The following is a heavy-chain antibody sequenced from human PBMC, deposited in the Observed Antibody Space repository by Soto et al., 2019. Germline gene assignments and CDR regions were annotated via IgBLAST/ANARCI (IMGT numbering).Heavy chain of an antibody. Sequence: GGSLRLSCAASGFTFSSYGMHWVRQAPGKGLEWVAVISYDGSNNYYADSVKGRFTISRDNSKNTLYLQMNSLRAEDTAVYYCAKPAGVGAPKNYWIDYWGQGTLVTVSS. CDR3: AKPAGVGAPKNYWIDY. D-gene: IGHD1-26*01. CDR1: GFTFSSYG. V-gene: IGHV3-30*18. J-gene: IGHJ4*02. CDR2: ISYDGSNN.